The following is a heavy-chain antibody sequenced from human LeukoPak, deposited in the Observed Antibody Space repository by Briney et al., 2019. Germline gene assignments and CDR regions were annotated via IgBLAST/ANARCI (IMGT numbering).Heavy chain of an antibody. Sequence: ETLSLTCTVSGGSISTYYWSWVRQAPGKGLEWVSYISSSSSTIYYADSVKGRFTISRDNAKNSLYLQMNSLRAEDTAVYYCATPFVPAAVSHDYWGQGTLVTVSS. V-gene: IGHV3-48*01. CDR1: GGSISTYY. CDR2: ISSSSSTI. CDR3: ATPFVPAAVSHDY. J-gene: IGHJ4*02. D-gene: IGHD2-2*01.